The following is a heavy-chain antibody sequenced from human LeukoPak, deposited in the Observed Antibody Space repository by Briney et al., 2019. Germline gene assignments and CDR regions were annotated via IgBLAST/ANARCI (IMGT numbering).Heavy chain of an antibody. J-gene: IGHJ3*02. D-gene: IGHD2-15*01. CDR3: AKDLRDVRYCSGGSCNHDAFDI. Sequence: PGGSLRLSCAASGFTFSSYAMSWVRQAPGKGLEWVSAISGSGGSTYYADSVKGRFTISRDNSKTTLYLQMNSLRAEDTAVYYCAKDLRDVRYCSGGSCNHDAFDIWGQGAMVSVSS. V-gene: IGHV3-23*01. CDR2: ISGSGGST. CDR1: GFTFSSYA.